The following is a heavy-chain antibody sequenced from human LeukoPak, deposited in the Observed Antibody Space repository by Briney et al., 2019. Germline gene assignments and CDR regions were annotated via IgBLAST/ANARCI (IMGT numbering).Heavy chain of an antibody. CDR1: GDSINRSSNY. Sequence: SETLSLTCTVSGDSINRSSNYSGWIRQPPGKGLEWIGSIYYSSNTYYNPSLKSRVTMSVDTSKNQFSLRLRSVTAADTAVYYCARVPLYKMDRSNYYYGLTYFDYWGQGTLVTVS. CDR3: ARVPLYKMDRSNYYYGLTYFDY. CDR2: IYYSSNT. D-gene: IGHD3-22*01. V-gene: IGHV4-39*01. J-gene: IGHJ4*02.